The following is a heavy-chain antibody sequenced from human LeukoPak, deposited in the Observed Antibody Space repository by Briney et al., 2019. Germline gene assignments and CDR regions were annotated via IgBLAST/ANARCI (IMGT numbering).Heavy chain of an antibody. CDR1: GDSTSNFY. D-gene: IGHD2-8*01. V-gene: IGHV4-59*03. Sequence: SETLSLTCTVSGDSTSNFYWNWIRQSPGKGLEWIGNIHYSGSSVYNPSLKSRGTISIDTSRRQVFLKLNSVTAADTAVYFCALAPNSNWFDFWGPGILVTVSS. J-gene: IGHJ5*01. CDR3: ALAPNSNWFDF. CDR2: IHYSGSS.